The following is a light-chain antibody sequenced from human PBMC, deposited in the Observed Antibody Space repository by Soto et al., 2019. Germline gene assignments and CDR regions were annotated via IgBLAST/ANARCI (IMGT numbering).Light chain of an antibody. Sequence: QSALTQPASVSGSPGQSITISCTGTSSDIGVDNYVSWYQQHPGKAPKLMIYDVTKRPSGVSNRFSGSKSGTTASLTISGPQAEDEADYDCPAYSGSGMFVAFGGGTEL. CDR1: SSDIGVDNY. J-gene: IGLJ2*01. CDR3: PAYSGSGMFVA. V-gene: IGLV2-14*01. CDR2: DVT.